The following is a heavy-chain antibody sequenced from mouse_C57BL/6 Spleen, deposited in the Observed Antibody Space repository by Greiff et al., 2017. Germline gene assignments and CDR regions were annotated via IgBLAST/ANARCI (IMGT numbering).Heavy chain of an antibody. D-gene: IGHD1-1*01. J-gene: IGHJ2*01. V-gene: IGHV1-42*01. CDR2: INPSTGGT. Sequence: VQLQQSGPELVKPGASVKISCKASGYSFTGYYMNWVKQSPEKSLEWIGEINPSTGGTNYNQKFKAKATLTVDKSSSTAYMQLKSLTSEDSAVYVFARTDLITAGVASRDDWGQGTTRTVSS. CDR3: ARTDLITAGVASRDD. CDR1: GYSFTGYY.